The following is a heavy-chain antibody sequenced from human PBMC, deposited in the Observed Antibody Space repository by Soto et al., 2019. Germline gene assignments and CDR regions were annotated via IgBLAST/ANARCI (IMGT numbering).Heavy chain of an antibody. CDR3: ARTAIVVVPAAINAFDI. Sequence: QVQLVQSGAEVKKPGASVKVSCKASGYTFTSYAMHWVRQAPGQRLEWMGWINAGNGNTKYSQKFQGRVTITRDTSASTADMELSSLRSEDTAVYYCARTAIVVVPAAINAFDIWGQGTMVTVSS. D-gene: IGHD2-2*02. CDR1: GYTFTSYA. CDR2: INAGNGNT. V-gene: IGHV1-3*01. J-gene: IGHJ3*02.